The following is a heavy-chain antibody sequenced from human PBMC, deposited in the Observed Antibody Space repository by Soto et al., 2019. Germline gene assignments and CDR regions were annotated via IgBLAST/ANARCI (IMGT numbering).Heavy chain of an antibody. CDR3: ARSYGDYVDY. J-gene: IGHJ4*02. CDR2: IYYSGST. CDR1: GGSISSSSYY. V-gene: IGHV4-39*01. Sequence: TVSGGSISSSSYYWGWIRQPPGKGLEWIGSIYYSGSTYYNPSLKSRVTISVDTSKNQFSLKLGSVTAADTAVYYCARSYGDYVDYWGQGTLVTVSS. D-gene: IGHD4-17*01.